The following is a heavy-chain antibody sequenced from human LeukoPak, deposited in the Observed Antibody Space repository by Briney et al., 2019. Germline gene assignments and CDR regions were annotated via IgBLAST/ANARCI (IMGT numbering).Heavy chain of an antibody. J-gene: IGHJ4*02. CDR3: AKRGVVIRVILVGFHKEAYYFES. D-gene: IGHD3/OR15-3a*01. Sequence: PGGSLRLSCAVSGITLNNYGMTWVRQAPGKGLEWVAGISDSGGSTKYADSVKGRFPISRDNPKNTLYLQMNSLRAEDTAVYFCAKRGVVIRVILVGFHKEAYYFESWGQGALVTVSS. V-gene: IGHV3-23*01. CDR2: ISDSGGST. CDR1: GITLNNYG.